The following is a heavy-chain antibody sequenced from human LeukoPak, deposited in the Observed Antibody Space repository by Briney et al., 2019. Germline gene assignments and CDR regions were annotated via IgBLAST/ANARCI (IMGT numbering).Heavy chain of an antibody. CDR1: GGSFSGYY. J-gene: IGHJ4*02. V-gene: IGHV4-34*01. D-gene: IGHD2-15*01. CDR3: ARAMRWWSFDY. Sequence: PSETLSLTCAVYGGSFSGYYWSWIRQPPGKGLEWIGEINHSGSTNYNPSLKSRVTISVDTSKNQFSLKLSSVTAADTAVYYCARAMRWWSFDYWGQGTLVTVSS. CDR2: INHSGST.